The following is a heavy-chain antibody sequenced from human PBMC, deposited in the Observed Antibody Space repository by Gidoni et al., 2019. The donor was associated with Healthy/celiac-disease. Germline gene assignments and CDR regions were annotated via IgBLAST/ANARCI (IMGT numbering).Heavy chain of an antibody. D-gene: IGHD3-10*01. CDR1: GGSISSGDYY. V-gene: IGHV4-30-4*01. CDR3: ARDYYYGSGSYYNPHYYYGMDV. Sequence: QVQLQESGPGLAKPSQTLSLTCTVSGGSISSGDYYWRWIRQRPGKGLEWIGYIYYSGSTYYNPSLKSRVTISVDTSKNQFSLKLSSVTAADTAVYYCARDYYYGSGSYYNPHYYYGMDVWGQGTTVTVSS. CDR2: IYYSGST. J-gene: IGHJ6*02.